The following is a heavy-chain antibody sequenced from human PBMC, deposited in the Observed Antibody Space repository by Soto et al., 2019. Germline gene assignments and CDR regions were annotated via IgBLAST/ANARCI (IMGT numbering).Heavy chain of an antibody. Sequence: ASVKVSCKASGYTFTSYGISWVRQAPGQGLEWMGWISAYNGNTNYAQKLQGRVTMTTDTSTSTAYMELRSLRSDDTAVYYCARASLISTPTADLYGMDVWGQGTTVTVSS. CDR1: GYTFTSYG. J-gene: IGHJ6*02. D-gene: IGHD2-2*01. CDR3: ARASLISTPTADLYGMDV. V-gene: IGHV1-18*01. CDR2: ISAYNGNT.